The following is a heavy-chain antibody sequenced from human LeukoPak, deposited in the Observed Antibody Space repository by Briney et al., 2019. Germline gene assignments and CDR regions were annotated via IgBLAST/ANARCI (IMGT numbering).Heavy chain of an antibody. V-gene: IGHV5-51*01. CDR2: IYPGDSHT. D-gene: IGHD2-2*02. Sequence: GESLEISCKGSGYSFPNYWIGWVRQMPGKGLEWMGIIYPGDSHTRYSPSFQDQVTISVDKSISTAYLQWSSLKASDTAMYYCARGPYAYTSSATLGSYNWFDPWGQGSLVTVSS. J-gene: IGHJ5*02. CDR1: GYSFPNYW. CDR3: ARGPYAYTSSATLGSYNWFDP.